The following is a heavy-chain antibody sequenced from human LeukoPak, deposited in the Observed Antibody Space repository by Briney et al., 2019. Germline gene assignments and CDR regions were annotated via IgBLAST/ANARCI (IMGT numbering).Heavy chain of an antibody. D-gene: IGHD4-17*01. Sequence: SETLSLTCTVSGGSISNYYWSWLRQPPGKGLEWIGYIYFSGTTNINPSLKSRVTISVDMSKNQFSLKLSSVTAADTAVYYCAREDPQTTVPEGMDVWGQGTTVTVSS. J-gene: IGHJ6*02. CDR3: AREDPQTTVPEGMDV. CDR1: GGSISNYY. CDR2: IYFSGTT. V-gene: IGHV4-59*01.